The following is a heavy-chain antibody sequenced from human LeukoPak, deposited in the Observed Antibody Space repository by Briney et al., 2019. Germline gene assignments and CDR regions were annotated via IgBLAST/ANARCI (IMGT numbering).Heavy chain of an antibody. J-gene: IGHJ6*03. D-gene: IGHD3-3*01. CDR2: ISRSNTI. CDR1: GFIFSSYA. V-gene: IGHV3-48*01. Sequence: GGSLRLSCAASGFIFSSYAMSWVRQAPGKGLEWVSYISRSNTIYYADSVKGRFTVSRDNAKDSLFLQMNSLRAEDTAVYYCARVGYYDFWSGLIPHTYYMDVWGKGTTVTVSS. CDR3: ARVGYYDFWSGLIPHTYYMDV.